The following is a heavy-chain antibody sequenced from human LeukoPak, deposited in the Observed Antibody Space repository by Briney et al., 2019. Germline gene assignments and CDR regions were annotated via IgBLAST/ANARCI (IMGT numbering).Heavy chain of an antibody. J-gene: IGHJ4*02. CDR3: ARLYSGYDTAFDY. CDR2: IIPILGIA. V-gene: IGHV1-69*02. D-gene: IGHD5-12*01. CDR1: GGTFSSYT. Sequence: SVKVSCKASGGTFSSYTISWVRQAPGQGLEWLGRIIPILGIANYAQKFQGRVTITADKSTSTAYMELSSLRSEDTAVYYCARLYSGYDTAFDYWGQGTLVTVSS.